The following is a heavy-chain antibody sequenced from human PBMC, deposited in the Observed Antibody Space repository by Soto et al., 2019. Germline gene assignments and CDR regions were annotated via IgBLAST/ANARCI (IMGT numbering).Heavy chain of an antibody. J-gene: IGHJ4*02. Sequence: SETLSLTCTVSGASVSSGSHYWTWIRQPPGKGLEWIGYIYSSGSTNYNPSLESRVTISVDTSKNQFSLKLRSVTAADTAVYYCAREKLGLDSWGQGTLVTVSS. CDR3: AREKLGLDS. CDR1: GASVSSGSHY. CDR2: IYSSGST. D-gene: IGHD3-16*01. V-gene: IGHV4-61*01.